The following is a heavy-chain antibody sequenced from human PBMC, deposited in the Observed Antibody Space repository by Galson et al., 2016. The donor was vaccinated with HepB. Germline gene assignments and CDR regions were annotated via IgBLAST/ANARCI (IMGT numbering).Heavy chain of an antibody. Sequence: SLRLSCAASGFTFSTYSMHWVRQAPGEGLEWVAVISSDGNTKFYADSVKGRFTISRDNFEKTLYLQMNSLRGEDTAAYYCARDLYPHASGHYYGMDVWGQGTTVAVSS. D-gene: IGHD3-16*01. CDR2: ISSDGNTK. J-gene: IGHJ6*02. CDR3: ARDLYPHASGHYYGMDV. V-gene: IGHV3-30-3*01. CDR1: GFTFSTYS.